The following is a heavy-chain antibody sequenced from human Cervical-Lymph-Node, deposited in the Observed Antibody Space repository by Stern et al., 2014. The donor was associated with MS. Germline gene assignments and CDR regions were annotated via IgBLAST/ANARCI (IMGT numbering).Heavy chain of an antibody. CDR3: ARKTTAKN. J-gene: IGHJ4*02. CDR2: INNDGSEK. D-gene: IGHD4-17*01. V-gene: IGHV3-7*01. Sequence: EMQLVESGGGLVQPGGSLRLSCAGSGFTFSHSWMTWVRQAPGKGLEWVASINNDGSEKYYVDSLKGRFTTTRDNAKNSLYLQMASLRADDTAVYYCARKTTAKNWGQGTLVTVSS. CDR1: GFTFSHSW.